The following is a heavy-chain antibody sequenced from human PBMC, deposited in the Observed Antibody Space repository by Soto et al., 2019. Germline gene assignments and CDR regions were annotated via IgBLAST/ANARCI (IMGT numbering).Heavy chain of an antibody. J-gene: IGHJ4*02. D-gene: IGHD3-22*01. V-gene: IGHV3-72*01. CDR3: VRATYFSDSSGYTRCIDY. Sequence: WGSLRLSCAVSGFTLSDHYIDWVRQAPGKGLEWVGRSRDKPQGYSTAYAASVKGRFTTSRDESKNSAYLKMNSLKTEDTAGYYCVRATYFSDSSGYTRCIDYWGQGTLANVSS. CDR1: GFTLSDHY. CDR2: SRDKPQGYST.